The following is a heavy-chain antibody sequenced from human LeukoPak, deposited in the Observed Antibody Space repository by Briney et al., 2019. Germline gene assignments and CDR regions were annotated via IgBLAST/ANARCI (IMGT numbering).Heavy chain of an antibody. CDR3: ARGTAYSYGSSDY. D-gene: IGHD5-18*01. CDR1: GGTFSSYA. Sequence: SVKVSCKASGGTFSSYAISWVRQAPGQGLEWMGGIIPIFGTANYAQKFQGRVAITADKSTSTAYMELSSLRSEDTAVYYCARGTAYSYGSSDYWGQGTLATVSS. J-gene: IGHJ4*02. V-gene: IGHV1-69*06. CDR2: IIPIFGTA.